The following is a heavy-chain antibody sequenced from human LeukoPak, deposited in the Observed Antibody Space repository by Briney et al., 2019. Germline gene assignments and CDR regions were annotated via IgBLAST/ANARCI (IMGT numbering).Heavy chain of an antibody. CDR3: ARDFPLYCSGGSCYPDY. J-gene: IGHJ4*02. V-gene: IGHV3-7*01. Sequence: GGSRRLSCVCSGFTFNDYWMSWVRQAPGKGLEWVGFIKEDGTEKHYVDSVRGRFTISRDNAKNALYLQMNSLRAEDTAVYYCARDFPLYCSGGSCYPDYWGQGTLVTVSS. D-gene: IGHD2-15*01. CDR2: IKEDGTEK. CDR1: GFTFNDYW.